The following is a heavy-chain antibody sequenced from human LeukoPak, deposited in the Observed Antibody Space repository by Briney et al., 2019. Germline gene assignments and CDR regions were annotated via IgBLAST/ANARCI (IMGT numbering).Heavy chain of an antibody. D-gene: IGHD2-2*01. V-gene: IGHV1-8*01. J-gene: IGHJ6*03. Sequence: ASVKVSCKASGYTFTSYDINWVRQATGQGLEWMGWMNPNSGNTGYAQKFQGRVTMTRNTSISTAYMELSSLRSEDTAVYYCARGPYIVVVPAALYYYYYMDVWGKGPRSPSP. CDR2: MNPNSGNT. CDR3: ARGPYIVVVPAALYYYYYMDV. CDR1: GYTFTSYD.